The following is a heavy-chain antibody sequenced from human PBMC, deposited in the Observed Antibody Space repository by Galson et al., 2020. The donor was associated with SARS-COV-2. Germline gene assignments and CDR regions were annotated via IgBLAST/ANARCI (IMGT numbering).Heavy chain of an antibody. D-gene: IGHD3-16*01. CDR3: ARSGPKYYDYIWESPLYYGMDV. Sequence: PSETLSLTCTVSGGPPNSGTWYWTRNRQPPGKGREWIGYIYYSGSTYYNPSLKSRVTISLDTSNNQFSLKLTSVTAADTAVYFCARSGPKYYDYIWESPLYYGMDVWGQGTTVTVTS. V-gene: IGHV4-31*03. CDR2: IYYSGST. CDR1: GGPPNSGTWY. J-gene: IGHJ6*02.